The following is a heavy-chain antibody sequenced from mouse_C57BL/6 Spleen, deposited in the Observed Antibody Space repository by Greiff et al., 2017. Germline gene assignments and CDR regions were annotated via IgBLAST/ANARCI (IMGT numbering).Heavy chain of an antibody. CDR3: ARNPSYYYGSSYAWFAY. CDR1: GFSLTSYG. J-gene: IGHJ3*01. CDR2: IWSGGST. Sequence: VQLQESGPGLVQPSQSLSITCTVSGFSLTSYGVHWVRQSPGKGLEWLGVIWSGGSTDYNAAFISRLSISKDNSKSQVFFKMNSLQADDTAIDYCARNPSYYYGSSYAWFAYWGQGTLVTVSA. V-gene: IGHV2-2*01. D-gene: IGHD1-1*01.